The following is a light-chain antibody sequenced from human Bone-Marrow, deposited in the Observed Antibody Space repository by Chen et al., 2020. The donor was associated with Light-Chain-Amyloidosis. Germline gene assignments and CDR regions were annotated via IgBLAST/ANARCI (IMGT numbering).Light chain of an antibody. V-gene: IGLV3-27*01. CDR3: YSATDDSLGV. CDR1: LLAKNY. CDR2: KDT. Sequence: SYELTQPSSVSVSPGQTAKLTCSGDLLAKNYVRWLQQKPGQAPVLVIYKDTERPSGIPERFSGSSSETTATLTVSGAQVDDEADYHCYSATDDSLGVFGGGTRLTVL. J-gene: IGLJ3*02.